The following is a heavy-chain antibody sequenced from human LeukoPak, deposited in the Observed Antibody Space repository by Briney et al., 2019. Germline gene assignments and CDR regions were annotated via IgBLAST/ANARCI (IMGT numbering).Heavy chain of an antibody. CDR3: ARVGSSSSLGFDY. CDR1: GFTFRSYG. Sequence: QPGGSLRLSCAASGFTFRSYGMHWVRQAPGKGLEWVAVIWYDGSNKYCADSVKGRFTISRDNSRNTLYLEMSSLRAEDTAVYYCARVGSSSSLGFDYRGQGTLVTVSS. J-gene: IGHJ4*02. CDR2: IWYDGSNK. V-gene: IGHV3-33*01. D-gene: IGHD6-6*01.